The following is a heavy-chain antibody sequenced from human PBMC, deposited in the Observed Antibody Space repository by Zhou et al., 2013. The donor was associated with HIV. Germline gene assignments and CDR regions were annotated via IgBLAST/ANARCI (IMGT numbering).Heavy chain of an antibody. CDR3: ARGGPPNWGGXYYYYMDV. Sequence: QVQLVQSGAEVKKPGSSVKVSCKASGGTFSSYAISWVRQAPGQGLEWMGGIIPIFGTANYAQKFQGRVTITTDESTSTAYMELSSLRSEDTAVYYCARGGPPNWGGXYYYYMDVWGKGTTVTVSS. D-gene: IGHD7-27*01. V-gene: IGHV1-69*05. CDR1: GGTFSSYA. J-gene: IGHJ6*03. CDR2: IIPIFGTA.